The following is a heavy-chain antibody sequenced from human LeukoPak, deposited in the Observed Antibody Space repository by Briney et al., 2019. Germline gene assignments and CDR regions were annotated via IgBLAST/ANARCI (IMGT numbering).Heavy chain of an antibody. CDR3: VRGHAVADRA. CDR1: GGSITAYY. Sequence: SETLSLTCTVSGGSITAYYWSWIRQPPGKGLEWIGYIFFSGSTSYNPSLKSRVTRSMETSKSQLSPRLSSVTAADTAVYYCVRGHAVADRAWGQGTLVIVSS. D-gene: IGHD2-2*01. V-gene: IGHV4-59*01. CDR2: IFFSGST. J-gene: IGHJ5*02.